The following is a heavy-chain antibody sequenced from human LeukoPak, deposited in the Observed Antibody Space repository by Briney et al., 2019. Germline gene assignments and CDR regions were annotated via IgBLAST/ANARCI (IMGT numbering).Heavy chain of an antibody. J-gene: IGHJ1*01. CDR2: INHSGST. CDR1: GGSFSGYY. CDR3: ARGITMALGYFQH. Sequence: SETLSLTCAVYGGSFSGYYWSWIRRPPGKGQEWIGEINHSGSTNYNPSLKSRVTISVDTSKNQFSLKLSSVTAADTAVYYCARGITMALGYFQHWGQGTLVTVSS. V-gene: IGHV4-34*01. D-gene: IGHD3-10*01.